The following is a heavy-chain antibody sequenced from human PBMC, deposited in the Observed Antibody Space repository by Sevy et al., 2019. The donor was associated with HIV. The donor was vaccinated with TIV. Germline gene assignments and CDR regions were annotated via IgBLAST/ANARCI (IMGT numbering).Heavy chain of an antibody. J-gene: IGHJ4*02. CDR1: GFTFDDYG. Sequence: GGSLRLSCAASGFTFDDYGMGWVRQVPGRGLEWISGITCDGDHANYGDSVKGRFTISRDNAKNSLYLQMDSLTAEDTDLYYCGRDGGVRGGIALYPNWGQGTLVTVSS. V-gene: IGHV3-20*04. D-gene: IGHD3-10*01. CDR2: ITCDGDHA. CDR3: GRDGGVRGGIALYPN.